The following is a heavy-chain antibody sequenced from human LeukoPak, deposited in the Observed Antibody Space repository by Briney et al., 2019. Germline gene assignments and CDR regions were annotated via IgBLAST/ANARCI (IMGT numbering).Heavy chain of an antibody. CDR1: GGTFSNYG. CDR3: ARDSSGWAFDY. V-gene: IGHV1-69*06. CDR2: IMPIFGTA. Sequence: ASVKVSCKASGGTFSNYGISWVRQAPGQGLEWLGGIMPIFGTANYAQKFQGRVTITADKSTSTAYMELSSLRSEDTAVYYCARDSSGWAFDYWGQGNLVTVSS. D-gene: IGHD6-19*01. J-gene: IGHJ4*02.